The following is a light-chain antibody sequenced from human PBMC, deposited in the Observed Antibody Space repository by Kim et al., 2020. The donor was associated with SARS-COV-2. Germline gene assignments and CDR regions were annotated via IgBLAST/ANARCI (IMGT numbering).Light chain of an antibody. CDR3: ASYSTNTNVL. CDR1: RNDIGYFNY. V-gene: IGLV2-14*04. CDR2: DVT. Sequence: GQSITISCTGTRNDIGYFNYVSWYQQHPGKAPKLMIYDVTKRPSGVSSRFSGSKSANTASLTISGLQADDEATYYCASYSTNTNVLFGGGTQLTVL. J-gene: IGLJ2*01.